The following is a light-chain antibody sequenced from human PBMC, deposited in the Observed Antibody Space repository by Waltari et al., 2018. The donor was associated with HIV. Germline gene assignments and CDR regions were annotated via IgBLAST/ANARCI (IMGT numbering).Light chain of an antibody. CDR2: LNGDGRN. Sequence: QLVLTQSPSASASLGASVKLTCTLSSAHSRYAIAWHQQQPEKGPRFLMRLNGDGRNITGDGIPDRFSGSSSGTERYLTISSLQSDDEADYYCQTWGTGFLVFGGGTKLTVL. CDR1: SAHSRYA. V-gene: IGLV4-69*01. J-gene: IGLJ2*01. CDR3: QTWGTGFLV.